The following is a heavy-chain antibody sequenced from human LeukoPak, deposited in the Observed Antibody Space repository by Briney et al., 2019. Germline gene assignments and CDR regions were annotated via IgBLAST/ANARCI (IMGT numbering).Heavy chain of an antibody. CDR1: GFTFSNYG. CDR3: VKDRWIDY. V-gene: IGHV3-64D*06. J-gene: IGHJ4*02. D-gene: IGHD4-23*01. CDR2: ISSDGGST. Sequence: GGSLRLSCAASGFTFSNYGMHWVRQASGKGLKYVSSISSDGGSTYYADSVKGRFTISRDNSKNTLYLQMSSLRAEDTALYYCVKDRWIDYWGQGALVTVSS.